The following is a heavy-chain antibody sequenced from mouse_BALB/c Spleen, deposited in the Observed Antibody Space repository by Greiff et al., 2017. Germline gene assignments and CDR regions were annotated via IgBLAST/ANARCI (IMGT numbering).Heavy chain of an antibody. CDR1: GYTFTSYD. Sequence: VQLQQSGAELVKPGASVKLSCKASGYTFTSYDINWVRQRPEQGLEWIGWIFPGDGSTKYNEKFKGKATLTTDKSSSTAYMQLSRLTSEDSAVYYCASGHYYGNFDYWGQGTTLTVSS. D-gene: IGHD1-1*01. CDR3: ASGHYYGNFDY. V-gene: IGHV1S56*01. CDR2: IFPGDGST. J-gene: IGHJ2*01.